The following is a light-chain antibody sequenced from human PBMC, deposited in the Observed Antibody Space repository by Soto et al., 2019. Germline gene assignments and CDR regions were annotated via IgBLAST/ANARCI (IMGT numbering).Light chain of an antibody. V-gene: IGKV3-11*01. CDR2: DAS. Sequence: EIVLTQSPATLYLSPGERATLSCRASQSVSSYLAWYQQKPGQAPRLLIYDASNRATGIPARFSGSGSGTDFTLPISRLEPEDFAVYYCQQRSNPITCGQGTRLEIK. CDR3: QQRSNPIT. J-gene: IGKJ5*01. CDR1: QSVSSY.